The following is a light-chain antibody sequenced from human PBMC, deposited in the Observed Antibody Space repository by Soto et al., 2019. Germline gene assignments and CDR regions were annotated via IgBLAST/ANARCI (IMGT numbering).Light chain of an antibody. CDR3: QHSYSSPPT. CDR2: AAS. V-gene: IGKV1-39*01. J-gene: IGKJ1*01. Sequence: DIQMTQSPSTLSASVGDRVSINCRASQSISAWLAWYQQKPGKAPRLLIYAASTLQSGVPSRFSGSGSGTDFTLTISSLRPEDFATYYCQHSYSSPPTFGQGTKVDIK. CDR1: QSISAW.